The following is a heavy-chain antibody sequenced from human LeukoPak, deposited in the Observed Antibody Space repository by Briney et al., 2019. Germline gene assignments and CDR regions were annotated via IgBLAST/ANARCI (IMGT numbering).Heavy chain of an antibody. V-gene: IGHV3-21*01. CDR1: GFTFSSYS. J-gene: IGHJ4*02. D-gene: IGHD4-17*01. Sequence: GGSLRLSCAASGFTFSSYSMNWIRQAPGKGLEWVSSISSSTSYIYYADSVKGRFTISKDNAKNSLYLQMNSLRAEDTAVYYCTRAGGSTVSHSDYWGQGTLVTVSS. CDR2: ISSSTSYI. CDR3: TRAGGSTVSHSDY.